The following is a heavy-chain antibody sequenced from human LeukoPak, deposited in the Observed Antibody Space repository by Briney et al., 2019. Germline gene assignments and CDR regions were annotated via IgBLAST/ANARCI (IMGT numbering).Heavy chain of an antibody. CDR1: GFTFSKYA. CDR3: ARDSMYYYDSSGFLYYFDY. CDR2: ISYDGSNK. D-gene: IGHD3-22*01. V-gene: IGHV3-30-3*01. Sequence: GRSLRLSCTASGFTFSKYAMHWVRQAPGKGLEWVAVISYDGSNKYYADSVKGRLTISRDNSKNTLHLQMNSLRAEDTAVYYCARDSMYYYDSSGFLYYFDYWGQGTLVTVSS. J-gene: IGHJ4*02.